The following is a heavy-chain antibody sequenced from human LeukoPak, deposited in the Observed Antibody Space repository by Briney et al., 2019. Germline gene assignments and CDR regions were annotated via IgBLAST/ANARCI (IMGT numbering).Heavy chain of an antibody. CDR3: ASGVVVVAAADAFDI. V-gene: IGHV5-51*01. CDR1: GYSFTSYW. CDR2: IYPGDSDT. J-gene: IGHJ3*02. Sequence: GESLKISCKGSGYSFTSYWIGWVRHVPGKGLEWMGIIYPGDSDTRYSPSFQGQVTISADKSISTAYLQWSSLKASDTAMYYCASGVVVVAAADAFDIWGQGTMVTVYS. D-gene: IGHD2-15*01.